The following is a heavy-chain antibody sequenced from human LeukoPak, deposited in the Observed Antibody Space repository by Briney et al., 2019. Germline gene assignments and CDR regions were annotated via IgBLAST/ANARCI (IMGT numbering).Heavy chain of an antibody. V-gene: IGHV1-8*03. J-gene: IGHJ6*03. D-gene: IGHD1-26*01. CDR1: GYTFTSYD. Sequence: ASVKVSCKASGYTFTSYDINWVRQASGQGLEWMGWMNPNTGNTGYAQKFQGRVTITRNTSTSTVYVELSSLRSEDTAVYYCARGVGATISYYHYYIDVWGKGTTVTVSS. CDR3: ARGVGATISYYHYYIDV. CDR2: MNPNTGNT.